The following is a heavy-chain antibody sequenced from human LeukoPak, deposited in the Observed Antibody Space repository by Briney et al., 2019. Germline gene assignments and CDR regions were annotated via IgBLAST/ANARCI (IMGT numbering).Heavy chain of an antibody. Sequence: ASVKVSCKASGYPFTSYGISWVRQAPGQGLEWMGWMSAYNGNTNYAQKLQGRDTMTTDTSTSRAYMALRSLRSDDTAVYYCARDMMTVTTYFDAFDIWGQGTMVTVSS. CDR3: ARDMMTVTTYFDAFDI. V-gene: IGHV1-18*04. J-gene: IGHJ3*02. CDR2: MSAYNGNT. D-gene: IGHD4-17*01. CDR1: GYPFTSYG.